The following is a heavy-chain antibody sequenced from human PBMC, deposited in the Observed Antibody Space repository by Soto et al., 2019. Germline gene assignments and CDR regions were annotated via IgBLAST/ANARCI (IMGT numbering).Heavy chain of an antibody. CDR1: RGSISSYY. CDR3: ASIPRGPSVGWFDH. CDR2: ITHSGST. J-gene: IGHJ5*02. V-gene: IGHV4-59*01. D-gene: IGHD2-2*01. Sequence: QVQLQESGPGLVKPSETLSLACTVSRGSISSYYWSWFRQTPGKGLEWIGYITHSGSTKYNPSLESRVMVSIDASRQQFSLRLISVTAADTAVYYCASIPRGPSVGWFDHWGHGSLVIVSS.